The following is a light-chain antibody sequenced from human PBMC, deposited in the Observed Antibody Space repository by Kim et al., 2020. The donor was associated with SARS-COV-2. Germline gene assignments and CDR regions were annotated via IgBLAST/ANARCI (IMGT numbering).Light chain of an antibody. J-gene: IGLJ1*01. CDR2: DVS. V-gene: IGLV2-14*01. Sequence: QSALTQPASVSGSPGQSITISCTGTSSDVGGYNYFSWYQQHPGKAPKLMIYDVSKRPSGVSNRFSGSTSGNTASLTISGLQAEDEADYYCSSDTSSSTYVFGTGTKVTVL. CDR1: SSDVGGYNY. CDR3: SSDTSSSTYV.